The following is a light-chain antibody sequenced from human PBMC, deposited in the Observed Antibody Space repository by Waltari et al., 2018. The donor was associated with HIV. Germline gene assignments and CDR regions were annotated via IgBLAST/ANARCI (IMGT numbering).Light chain of an antibody. CDR2: DVN. V-gene: IGLV2-11*01. CDR1: SSDVGAYKY. J-gene: IGLJ2*01. CDR3: CSYVETYILI. Sequence: QSALTQPRSVSGSPGQSVTISCTGTSSDVGAYKYVSWYQQHPGKAPKILIYDVNERPSGVPDRFSGSKSANTASLTISGLQAEDEADYYCCSYVETYILIFGGGTKVTVL.